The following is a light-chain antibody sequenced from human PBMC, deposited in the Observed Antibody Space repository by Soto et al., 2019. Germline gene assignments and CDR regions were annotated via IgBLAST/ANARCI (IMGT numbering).Light chain of an antibody. J-gene: IGKJ4*01. CDR2: GAS. Sequence: EIVLTQSPATLSVSPGERVTLSCRASQSVNSNLAWYHQKPGQAPRLLIYGASSRATGIPDRFSGSGSGTEFSLTISRLEPEDFAVYYCHQYGISPFGGGTKVDIK. V-gene: IGKV3-20*01. CDR1: QSVNSN. CDR3: HQYGISP.